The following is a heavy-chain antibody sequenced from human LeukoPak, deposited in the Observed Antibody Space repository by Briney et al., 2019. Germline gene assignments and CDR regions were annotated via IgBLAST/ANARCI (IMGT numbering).Heavy chain of an antibody. CDR2: ISAYNGNT. V-gene: IGHV1-18*04. D-gene: IGHD6-13*01. CDR1: GYTFTSYG. J-gene: IGHJ5*02. CDR3: ARSGEGYSSLTINRFDP. Sequence: ASVKVSCKASGYTFTSYGISWVRQAPGQGLEWMGWISAYNGNTNYAQKLQGRVTMTTDTSTSTAYMELRSLRSDDTAVYYCARSGEGYSSLTINRFDPWGQGTLVTVSS.